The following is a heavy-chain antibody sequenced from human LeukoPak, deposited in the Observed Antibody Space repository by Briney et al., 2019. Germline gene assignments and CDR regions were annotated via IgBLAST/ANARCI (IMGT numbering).Heavy chain of an antibody. Sequence: GGSLRLSCAASGFTFSSYSMNWVRQAPGKGLESVSSISSSRSYRYYADSVKGRFTISRDNAKNSLYLQMNSLRAEDTAVYYCASGITMVRGPTHFDYWGQGTLVTVSS. D-gene: IGHD3-10*01. CDR1: GFTFSSYS. V-gene: IGHV3-21*01. CDR3: ASGITMVRGPTHFDY. J-gene: IGHJ4*02. CDR2: ISSSRSYR.